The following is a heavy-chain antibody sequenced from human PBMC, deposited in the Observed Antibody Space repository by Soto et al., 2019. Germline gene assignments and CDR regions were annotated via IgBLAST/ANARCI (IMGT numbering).Heavy chain of an antibody. CDR1: GFTFSSYA. CDR2: ISYDGSNK. V-gene: IGHV3-30-3*01. Sequence: GGSLRLSCAASGFTFSSYAMHWVRQAPGKGLEWVAVISYDGSNKYYADSVKGRFTISRDNSKNTLYLQMNSLRAEDTAVYYCARETGYSSGPYYYWGQGTLVTVSS. J-gene: IGHJ4*02. D-gene: IGHD6-19*01. CDR3: ARETGYSSGPYYY.